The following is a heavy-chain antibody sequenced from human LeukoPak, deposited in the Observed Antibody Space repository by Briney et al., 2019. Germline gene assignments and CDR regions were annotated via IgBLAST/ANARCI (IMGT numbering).Heavy chain of an antibody. CDR1: GYTITTYA. D-gene: IGHD1-26*01. J-gene: IGHJ4*02. V-gene: IGHV3-23*01. CDR3: ARAQGAIDY. CDR2: IGGGGTE. Sequence: GGSLRLSCAASGYTITTYAVNCVREAPGKGLKWVSGIGGGGTESYAASVKGRFIISSDSSQNLVHLQMNSLTVEDTAVYYCARAQGAIDYWGQGTLVTVSS.